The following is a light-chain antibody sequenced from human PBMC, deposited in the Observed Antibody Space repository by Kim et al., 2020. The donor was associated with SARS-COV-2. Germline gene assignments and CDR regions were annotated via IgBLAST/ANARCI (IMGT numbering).Light chain of an antibody. J-gene: IGKJ4*01. CDR1: QDISNW. V-gene: IGKV1-12*01. CDR2: DAS. CDR3: HQNKNLPRT. Sequence: DIQMTQSPSSLSASVGDRVTITCRASQDISNWLAWYQQKPGKAPKLLIYDASSLERGVPSRFSGSGSGTDFTFTISSLQPEDFATYNCHQNKNLPRTFGAGTKVDI.